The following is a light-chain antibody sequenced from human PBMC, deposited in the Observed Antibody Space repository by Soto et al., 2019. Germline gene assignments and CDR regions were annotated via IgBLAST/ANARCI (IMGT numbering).Light chain of an antibody. CDR1: SSDLAIYNY. CDR2: QVT. CDR3: SSYTDSSNYV. V-gene: IGLV2-14*01. J-gene: IGLJ1*01. Sequence: QSVLTLPASVSGSPGQSITISCTGTSSDLAIYNYVSWYQQQPGKAPKLMIYQVTNRPSGVPNRFSGSRSGNTASLTISGLQAEDEADYYCSSYTDSSNYVFGTGTKVTVL.